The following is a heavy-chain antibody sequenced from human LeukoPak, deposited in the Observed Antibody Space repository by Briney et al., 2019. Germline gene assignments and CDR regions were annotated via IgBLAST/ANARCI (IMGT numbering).Heavy chain of an antibody. CDR1: GFAFNNYA. Sequence: GGSLRLSCAASGFAFNNYAMTWVRQAPGKGLQWVSTISGSGDNGDNTYYADSVKGRFTVSRDNSKDTVYLQMNSLRAEDTAVYYCARDGIQLPDTLDYWGLGTLVTVSS. J-gene: IGHJ4*02. V-gene: IGHV3-23*01. CDR3: ARDGIQLPDTLDY. D-gene: IGHD1-1*01. CDR2: ISGSGDNGDNT.